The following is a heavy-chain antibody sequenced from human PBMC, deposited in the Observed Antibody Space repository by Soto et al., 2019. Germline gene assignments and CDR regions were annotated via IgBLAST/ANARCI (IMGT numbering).Heavy chain of an antibody. V-gene: IGHV3-7*03. Sequence: EVQLVESGGGLVQPGGSLRLSCAASGFTFSSYWMSWVRQAPGKGLEWVANIKQDGSEKYYVDSVKGRFTISRDNAKNSLYLQMNVLRAEDTAVYYCARKTILTGYYIHYYGMDVWGQGTTVTVSS. J-gene: IGHJ6*02. CDR3: ARKTILTGYYIHYYGMDV. CDR2: IKQDGSEK. D-gene: IGHD3-9*01. CDR1: GFTFSSYW.